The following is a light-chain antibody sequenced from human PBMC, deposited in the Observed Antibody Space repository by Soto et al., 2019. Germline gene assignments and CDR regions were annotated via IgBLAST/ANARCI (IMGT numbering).Light chain of an antibody. V-gene: IGKV3-15*01. J-gene: IGKJ2*01. CDR3: HQYNSWPYT. CDR1: QSVNIS. Sequence: EIVITQYPETFSLSHGERATLSCRASQSVNISLAWYQQRPGQAPRVLIYAASTRATGVPDRFSGSGSGTEFTLTISSLQPEDFAVHYCHQYNSWPYTFGQGTKVDIK. CDR2: AAS.